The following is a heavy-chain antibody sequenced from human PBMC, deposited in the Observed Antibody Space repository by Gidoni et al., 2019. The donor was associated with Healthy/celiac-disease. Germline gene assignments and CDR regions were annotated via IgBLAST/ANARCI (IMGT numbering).Heavy chain of an antibody. J-gene: IGHJ4*02. Sequence: EVQRVESGGGLVQPGGSLRLPCAASGSTVSSNYMSWVRQAPGKGVEWVSVIYSGGSTYYADSVKGRFTISRDNSKNTLYLQMNSLRAEDTAVYYCARDLVGYAGFGELSNFDYWGQGTLVTVSS. CDR3: ARDLVGYAGFGELSNFDY. CDR1: GSTVSSNY. V-gene: IGHV3-66*01. CDR2: IYSGGST. D-gene: IGHD3-10*01.